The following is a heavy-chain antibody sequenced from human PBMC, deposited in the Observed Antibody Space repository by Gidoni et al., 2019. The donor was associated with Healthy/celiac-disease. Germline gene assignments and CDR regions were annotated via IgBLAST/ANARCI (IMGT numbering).Heavy chain of an antibody. J-gene: IGHJ4*02. V-gene: IGHV4-39*01. Sequence: QLQLQESGPGLVKPSETLSLTCTVSGGSISSSSYYWGWIRQPPGKGLEWFGSIYYSGSTYYNPSLKSRVTISVDTSKNQFSLKLSSVTAADTAVYYCARQSLYSFDYWGQGTLVTVSS. CDR2: IYYSGST. CDR1: GGSISSSSYY. D-gene: IGHD3-10*01. CDR3: ARQSLYSFDY.